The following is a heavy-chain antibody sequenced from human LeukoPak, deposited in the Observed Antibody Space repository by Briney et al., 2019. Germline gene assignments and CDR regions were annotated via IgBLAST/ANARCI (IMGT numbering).Heavy chain of an antibody. D-gene: IGHD3-10*01. Sequence: PGGSLRLSCEASGFTFSTYSMAWVRQTPGEGLEWLSSISTRDTFINYADSVKGRFTISRDNAKNSLYLQMNSLRAEDTAVYYCVSTFGELLSHFDYWGQGTLVTVSS. V-gene: IGHV3-21*01. CDR1: GFTFSTYS. CDR2: ISTRDTFI. J-gene: IGHJ4*02. CDR3: VSTFGELLSHFDY.